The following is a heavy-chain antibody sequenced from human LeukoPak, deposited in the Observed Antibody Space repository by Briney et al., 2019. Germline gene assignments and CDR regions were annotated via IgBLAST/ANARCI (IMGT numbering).Heavy chain of an antibody. CDR3: ARARRGGPYGYFDS. D-gene: IGHD3-10*01. CDR2: IYSGGST. Sequence: GGSLRLSCAASGFTVSSNYMSWVRQAPGKGLEWVSVIYSGGSTYYADSVKGRFTISRHNSKNTLYLQMNSLRAEDTAVYYCARARRGGPYGYFDSWGQGTLVTVSS. CDR1: GFTVSSNY. V-gene: IGHV3-53*04. J-gene: IGHJ4*02.